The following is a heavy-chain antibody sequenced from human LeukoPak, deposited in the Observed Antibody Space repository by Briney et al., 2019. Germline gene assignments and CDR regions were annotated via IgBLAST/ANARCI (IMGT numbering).Heavy chain of an antibody. CDR2: ISSSSSYI. CDR1: GFTFSSYS. CDR3: ARAPLTSGGWRGYFDY. Sequence: GGSLRLSCAASGFTFSSYSMNWVRQAPGKGLGWVSSISSSSSYIYYADSVKGRFTISRDNAKNSLYLQMNSLRAEDTAVYYCARAPLTSGGWRGYFDYWGQGTLVTVSS. V-gene: IGHV3-21*01. J-gene: IGHJ4*02. D-gene: IGHD3-10*01.